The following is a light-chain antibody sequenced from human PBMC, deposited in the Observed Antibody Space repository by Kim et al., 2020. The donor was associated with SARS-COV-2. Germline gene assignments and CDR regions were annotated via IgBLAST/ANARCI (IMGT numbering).Light chain of an antibody. CDR3: QRVA. J-gene: IGKJ4*02. CDR2: EVS. Sequence: AIQLTQSPSSLSASVGDRVTITCRASQVITGGLAWYQQKPGKTLKLLIYEVSTLQSGVPSRFSGSGSGTDFTPTINRLQPEDFATYYCQRVAFGGGTRVEIK. CDR1: QVITGG. V-gene: IGKV1-13*02.